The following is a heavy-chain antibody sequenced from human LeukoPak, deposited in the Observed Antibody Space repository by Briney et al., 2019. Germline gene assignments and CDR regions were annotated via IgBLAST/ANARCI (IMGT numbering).Heavy chain of an antibody. CDR2: IYTSGST. D-gene: IGHD2-21*02. Sequence: SETLSLTCTVSGGSISSGSYYWSWIRQPAEKGLEWIGHIYTSGSTTYDPSLKSRVTISVDTSKNQFSLKLSSVTAADTAMYYCARFVVTALPDAFDIWGQGTMVTVSS. CDR1: GGSISSGSYY. J-gene: IGHJ3*02. CDR3: ARFVVTALPDAFDI. V-gene: IGHV4-61*09.